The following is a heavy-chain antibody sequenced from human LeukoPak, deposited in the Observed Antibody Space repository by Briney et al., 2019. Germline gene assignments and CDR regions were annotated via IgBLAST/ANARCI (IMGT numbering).Heavy chain of an antibody. CDR1: GYTFTGYY. Sequence: SVKVSCKASGYTFTGYYMHWVRQAPGQGLEWMGRINANSGGTNYAQKFQGRVTMTRDTSISTAYMELSRLGSDDTAVYYCAREGYYYYMDVWGKGTTVTVSS. CDR3: AREGYYYYMDV. CDR2: INANSGGT. J-gene: IGHJ6*03. V-gene: IGHV1-2*06.